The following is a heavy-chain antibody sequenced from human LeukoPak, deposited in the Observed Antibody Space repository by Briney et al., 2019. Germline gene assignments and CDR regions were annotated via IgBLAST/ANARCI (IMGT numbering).Heavy chain of an antibody. CDR2: IRSKAYGGTT. D-gene: IGHD5-18*01. V-gene: IGHV3-49*03. CDR3: TEYSYGYDEYFQH. CDR1: GFTFGDYA. J-gene: IGHJ1*01. Sequence: GGSLRLSCTASGFTFGDYAMSWFRQAPGKGLEWVGFIRSKAYGGTTEYAASVKGRFTISRDDSKSIAYLQMNSLKTEDTAVYYCTEYSYGYDEYFQHWGQGTLVTVSS.